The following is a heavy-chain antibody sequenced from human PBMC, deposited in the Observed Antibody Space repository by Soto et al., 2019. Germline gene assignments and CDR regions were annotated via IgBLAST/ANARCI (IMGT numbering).Heavy chain of an antibody. J-gene: IGHJ2*01. Sequence: QVQLQESGPGLVKPSETLSLTCTVSGGSVSSGSYYWSWIRQPPGKGLEWIGYIYYSGSTNYNPSLMSRVTISVDTSKNQFSLKLSSVTAADTAVYYCARATDYGDPSYWYFDLWGRGTLVTVSS. CDR2: IYYSGST. D-gene: IGHD4-17*01. CDR3: ARATDYGDPSYWYFDL. V-gene: IGHV4-61*01. CDR1: GGSVSSGSYY.